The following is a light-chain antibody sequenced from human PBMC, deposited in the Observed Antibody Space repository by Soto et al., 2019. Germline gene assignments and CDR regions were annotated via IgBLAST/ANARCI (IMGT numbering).Light chain of an antibody. CDR2: GAS. CDR1: QSVSGN. V-gene: IGKV3-15*01. CDR3: QQYNNWPQT. Sequence: EIVMTQSPATLSVSPGERATLSCRASQSVSGNLAWYQQKPGQAPRLLIYGASTRATGIPARFSGSGSGTEFTLTLSSLQFEDFAVYYCQQYNNWPQTFGQGTKVEIK. J-gene: IGKJ1*01.